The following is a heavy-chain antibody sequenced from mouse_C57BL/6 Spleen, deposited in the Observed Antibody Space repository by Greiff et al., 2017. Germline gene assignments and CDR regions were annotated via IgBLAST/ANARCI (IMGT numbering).Heavy chain of an antibody. CDR2: IWTGGGT. D-gene: IGHD2-3*01. CDR1: GFSLTSYA. V-gene: IGHV2-9-1*01. Sequence: VQGVESGPGLVAPSQSLSITCTVSGFSLTSYAISWVRQPPGKGLEWLGVIWTGGGTNYNSALKSRLSISKDNSKSQVFLKMNSLQTDDTARYYCARNRYDGRLWYFDVWGTGTTVTVSS. CDR3: ARNRYDGRLWYFDV. J-gene: IGHJ1*03.